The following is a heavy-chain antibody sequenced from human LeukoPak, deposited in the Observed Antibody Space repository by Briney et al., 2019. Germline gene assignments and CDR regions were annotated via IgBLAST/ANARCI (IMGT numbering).Heavy chain of an antibody. CDR2: IKQDGSAK. V-gene: IGHV3-7*01. Sequence: GGSLRLSCAASGFSFSSYGMHWVRQAPGKGLEWVANIKQDGSAKYYVDSVKGRFTISRDNAKNSLYLQVNSLRAEDTAVYYCARDFINSGSYFDAFDIWGQGTMVTVSS. D-gene: IGHD1-26*01. J-gene: IGHJ3*02. CDR1: GFSFSSYG. CDR3: ARDFINSGSYFDAFDI.